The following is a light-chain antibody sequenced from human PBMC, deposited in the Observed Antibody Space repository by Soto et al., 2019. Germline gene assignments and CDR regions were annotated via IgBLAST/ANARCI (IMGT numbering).Light chain of an antibody. CDR3: QHYGDSSWT. CDR2: GVS. Sequence: ELVLTQSPVALSLSSGERATLSCRASQSVSSTLLTWYQQKPGQAPRLLIYGVSSRATGIPDRFSGSGSGTDFTLTISRVEPDDFAVYFCQHYGDSSWTFGQGTKVDIK. CDR1: QSVSSTL. V-gene: IGKV3-20*01. J-gene: IGKJ1*01.